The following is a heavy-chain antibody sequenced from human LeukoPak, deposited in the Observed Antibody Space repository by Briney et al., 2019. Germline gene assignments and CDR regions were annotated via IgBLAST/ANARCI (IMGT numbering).Heavy chain of an antibody. CDR1: GGSFSGYY. CDR2: INHSGST. V-gene: IGHV4-34*01. CDR3: ARGPLFNCSSTSCYTIPFDY. D-gene: IGHD2-2*02. J-gene: IGHJ4*02. Sequence: SETLSLTCAVYGGSFSGYYWSWLRQPPGKGLEWIGGINHSGSTNYNPSLKSRVTISVDTSKNQFSLKLSSVTAADTAVYYCARGPLFNCSSTSCYTIPFDYWGQGTLVTVSS.